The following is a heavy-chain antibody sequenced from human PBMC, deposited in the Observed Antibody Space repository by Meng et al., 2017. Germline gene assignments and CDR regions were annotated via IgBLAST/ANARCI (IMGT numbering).Heavy chain of an antibody. J-gene: IGHJ5*02. CDR3: ARDRLWVRKNWFDP. Sequence: LQLQESGPGPGNPSGPLSLTCTVFGGSIRSSSYHWGWIRQPPGKGLEWIGNIYYSGSTYYNPSLKSRVTISVDTSKNQFSLKLSSVTAADTAVYYCARDRLWVRKNWFDPWGQGTLVTVSS. CDR2: IYYSGST. CDR1: GGSIRSSSYH. D-gene: IGHD5-12*01. V-gene: IGHV4-39*07.